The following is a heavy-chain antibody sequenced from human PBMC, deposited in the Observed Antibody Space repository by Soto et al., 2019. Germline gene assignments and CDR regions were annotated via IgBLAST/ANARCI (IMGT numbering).Heavy chain of an antibody. Sequence: SXKVSFKASGYTXTSYDMNLVRQAPGQRLEWMGRINVINGNAYYSQRFQGIATFTRYKSASTGYMELSRMISGDTAVYYCVVSRGWWAFHYWGQGTVGTVSS. CDR2: INVINGNA. J-gene: IGHJ4*02. CDR1: GYTXTSYD. CDR3: VVSRGWWAFHY. V-gene: IGHV1-3*01. D-gene: IGHD6-19*01.